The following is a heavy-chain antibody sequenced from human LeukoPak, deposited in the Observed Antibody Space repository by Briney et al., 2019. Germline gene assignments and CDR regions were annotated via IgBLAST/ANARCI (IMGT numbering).Heavy chain of an antibody. V-gene: IGHV3-23*01. Sequence: PGGSLRLSCAASGFTFSNYAMSWVRQAPGKALEWVSAITGGGGTTYAGSVKGRFTISRDNSKNTLYLQMNSLRAEDTAVYYCARDPPRAAWVFDYWGQGTLVSVSS. CDR1: GFTFSNYA. CDR2: ITGGGGTT. D-gene: IGHD6-25*01. J-gene: IGHJ4*02. CDR3: ARDPPRAAWVFDY.